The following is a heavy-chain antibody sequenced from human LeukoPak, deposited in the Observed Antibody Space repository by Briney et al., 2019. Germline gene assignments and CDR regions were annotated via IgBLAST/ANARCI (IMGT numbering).Heavy chain of an antibody. CDR1: GFTFSSYS. CDR2: ISSSSSTI. D-gene: IGHD3-10*01. J-gene: IGHJ4*02. Sequence: AGGSLRLSCAASGFTFSSYSMNWVRQAPGKGLEWVSYISSSSSTIYYADSVKGRFTISRDNAKNSLYLQMNSLRAEDTAVYYWARVYYGSGSHICGQGTLVTVSS. CDR3: ARVYYGSGSHI. V-gene: IGHV3-48*01.